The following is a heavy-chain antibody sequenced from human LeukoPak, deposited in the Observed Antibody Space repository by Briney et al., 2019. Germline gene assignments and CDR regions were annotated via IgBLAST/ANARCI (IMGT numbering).Heavy chain of an antibody. J-gene: IGHJ4*02. CDR2: IYYSGST. CDR3: ARGGYSSGSTFDY. V-gene: IGHV4-39*01. D-gene: IGHD5-18*01. Sequence: SETLSLTCTVSGGSISSSSYYWGWIRQPPGKGLEWIGSIYYSGSTYYNPSLKSRVTISVDTSKNQFSLKLSSVTAADTAVYYCARGGYSSGSTFDYWGQGTLVTVSS. CDR1: GGSISSSSYY.